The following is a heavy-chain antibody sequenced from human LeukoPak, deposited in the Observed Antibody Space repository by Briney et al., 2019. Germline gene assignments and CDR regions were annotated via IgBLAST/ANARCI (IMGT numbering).Heavy chain of an antibody. D-gene: IGHD4-17*01. CDR1: GFTFSSYA. CDR3: AKDNSLDYGDPPAPSRYFQH. V-gene: IGHV3-23*01. Sequence: SGGSLRLSCAASGFTFSSYAMSWVRQAPGKGLEWVSAISGSGGSTYYADSVKGRFTISRDNSKNTLYLQMNSLRAEDTAVYYCAKDNSLDYGDPPAPSRYFQHWGQGTLVTVSS. CDR2: ISGSGGST. J-gene: IGHJ1*01.